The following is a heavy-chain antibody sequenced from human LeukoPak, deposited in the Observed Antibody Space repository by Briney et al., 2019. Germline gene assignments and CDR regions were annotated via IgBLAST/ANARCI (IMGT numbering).Heavy chain of an antibody. CDR1: GFTFSSYA. V-gene: IGHV3-30*04. CDR3: AREGSIAVAGTFDY. D-gene: IGHD6-19*01. Sequence: PGRSLRLSCAASGFTFSSYAMHWVRQARGKGLEGVAVISYDGSNKYYADSVKGRFTISRDNSKNTLYLQMNSLRAEDTAVYYCAREGSIAVAGTFDYWGQGTLVTVSS. J-gene: IGHJ4*02. CDR2: ISYDGSNK.